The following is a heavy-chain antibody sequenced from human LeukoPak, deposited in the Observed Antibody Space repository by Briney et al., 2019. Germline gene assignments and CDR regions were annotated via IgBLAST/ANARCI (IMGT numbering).Heavy chain of an antibody. CDR3: ASLVGATSY. CDR2: IHWNGGST. V-gene: IGHV3-20*04. D-gene: IGHD1-26*01. CDR1: GFTFDDYG. J-gene: IGHJ4*02. Sequence: GGSLRLSCAASGFTFDDYGMSWVRQAPGKGLEWVSGIHWNGGSTGYADSVKGRFTIPRDNAKNSLHLQMNSLRAEDTALYYCASLVGATSYWGQGTLVTVSS.